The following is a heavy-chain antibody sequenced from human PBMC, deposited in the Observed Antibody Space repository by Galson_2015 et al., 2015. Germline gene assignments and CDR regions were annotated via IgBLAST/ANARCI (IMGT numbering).Heavy chain of an antibody. D-gene: IGHD2-15*01. V-gene: IGHV3-30-3*01. CDR3: ATSIGYCSGGSCYRPDYGMDV. J-gene: IGHJ6*02. Sequence: SLRLSCAASGFTFSSYAMHWVRQAPGKGLEWVAVISYDGSNKYYADSVKGRFTISRDNSKNTLYLQMNSLRAADTAVYYCATSIGYCSGGSCYRPDYGMDVWGQGTTVTVSS. CDR2: ISYDGSNK. CDR1: GFTFSSYA.